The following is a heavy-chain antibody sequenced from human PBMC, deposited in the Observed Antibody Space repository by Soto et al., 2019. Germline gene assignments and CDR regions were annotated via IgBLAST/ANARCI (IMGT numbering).Heavy chain of an antibody. Sequence: GAPLKISCKGSGYSFTSYWISWVRQMPGKGLEWMGRIDPSDSYTNYSPSFQGHVTISADKSISTAYLQWSSLKASDTAMYYCASTSSSHRYYYYGMDVWGQGTTVTVSS. V-gene: IGHV5-10-1*01. CDR2: IDPSDSYT. CDR3: ASTSSSHRYYYYGMDV. J-gene: IGHJ6*02. D-gene: IGHD6-6*01. CDR1: GYSFTSYW.